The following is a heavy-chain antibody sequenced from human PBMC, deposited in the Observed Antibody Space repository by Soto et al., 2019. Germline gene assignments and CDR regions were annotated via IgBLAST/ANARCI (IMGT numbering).Heavy chain of an antibody. CDR3: AKDQTTLYSSGWYFQIGDAFDI. V-gene: IGHV3-23*01. D-gene: IGHD6-19*01. J-gene: IGHJ3*02. CDR1: GFTFSSYA. CDR2: ISGSGGST. Sequence: GGSLRLSCAASGFTFSSYAMSWVRQAPGKGLEWVSAISGSGGSTYYADSVKGRFTISRDNSKNTLYLQMNSLRAEDTAVYYCAKDQTTLYSSGWYFQIGDAFDIWGQGTMVTVSS.